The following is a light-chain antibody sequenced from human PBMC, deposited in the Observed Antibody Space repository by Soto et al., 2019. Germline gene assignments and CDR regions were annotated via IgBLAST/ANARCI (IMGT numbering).Light chain of an antibody. CDR2: GAS. CDR3: QQYGSSRIFT. Sequence: EIVLTQSPGTLSLSPGERATLSCRASQSVSSSYLAWYQQKPGQAPRLLIYGASSRATGLPDRFSGSGYGTDFTLTISRLEPEDFAVYYCQQYGSSRIFTFGPGTKVDIK. V-gene: IGKV3-20*01. CDR1: QSVSSSY. J-gene: IGKJ3*01.